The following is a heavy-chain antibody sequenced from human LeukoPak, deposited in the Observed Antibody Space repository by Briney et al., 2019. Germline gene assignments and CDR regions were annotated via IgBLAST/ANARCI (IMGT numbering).Heavy chain of an antibody. Sequence: GGSLRLSCAASGLTFSTYSMNWVRQAPGKGLEWVSYISSSSSTIYYADSVKGRFTISRDNAKNSLYLQMNSLRAEDTAVYYCAKISGSYPSGAFDIWGQGTMVTVSS. D-gene: IGHD1-26*01. CDR3: AKISGSYPSGAFDI. CDR2: ISSSSSTI. V-gene: IGHV3-48*01. J-gene: IGHJ3*02. CDR1: GLTFSTYS.